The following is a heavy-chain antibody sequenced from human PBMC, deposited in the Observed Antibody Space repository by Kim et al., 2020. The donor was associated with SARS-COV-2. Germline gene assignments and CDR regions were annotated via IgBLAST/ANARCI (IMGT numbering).Heavy chain of an antibody. CDR2: ISAYNGNT. J-gene: IGHJ3*02. D-gene: IGHD4-17*01. CDR1: GYTFTSYG. CDR3: ARDWLGLTTVTTPGAFDI. Sequence: ASVKVSCKASGYTFTSYGISWVRQAPGQGLEWMGWISAYNGNTNYAQKLQGRVTMTTDTSTSTAYMELRSLRSDDTAVYYCARDWLGLTTVTTPGAFDIWGQGTMVTVSS. V-gene: IGHV1-18*01.